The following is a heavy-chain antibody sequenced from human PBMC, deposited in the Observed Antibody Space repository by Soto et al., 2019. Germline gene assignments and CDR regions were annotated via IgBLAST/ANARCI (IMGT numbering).Heavy chain of an antibody. CDR3: AREVGGSSGSYYVDY. CDR2: IYHSGSI. Sequence: QVQLQESGPGLVKPSGTLSLTCDVSGGSTSSNNWWSWVRQSPGKGLEWIGEIYHSGSINYNPSLKSRVTISVDKSKNQFSLNLSSVTAADTAVYYCAREVGGSSGSYYVDYWGLGLPVTVSS. CDR1: GGSTSSNNW. D-gene: IGHD3-10*01. V-gene: IGHV4-4*02. J-gene: IGHJ4*02.